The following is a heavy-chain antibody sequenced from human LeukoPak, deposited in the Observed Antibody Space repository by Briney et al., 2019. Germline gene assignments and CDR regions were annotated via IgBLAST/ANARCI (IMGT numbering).Heavy chain of an antibody. CDR1: GYSFTIYW. V-gene: IGHV5-51*01. Sequence: GESLQISCKGSGYSFTIYWIGWVRPMPGEGLELMGIIYPGDSETRYSPTFQGQVTISADRSTSTAYLQWSSLKASDTAMYYCARLGDGSLDYWGQGTLVTVSS. D-gene: IGHD5-24*01. CDR3: ARLGDGSLDY. CDR2: IYPGDSET. J-gene: IGHJ4*02.